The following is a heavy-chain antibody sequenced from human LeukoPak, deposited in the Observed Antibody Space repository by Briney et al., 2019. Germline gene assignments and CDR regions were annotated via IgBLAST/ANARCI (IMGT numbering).Heavy chain of an antibody. V-gene: IGHV3-48*03. CDR2: ISSGGSAI. CDR3: ARDGGPTWIFDY. D-gene: IGHD5-12*01. Sequence: SGGSLRLSCAASGFIFSSSEMNWVRQAPGKGLEWVSYISSGGSAIYYADSVRGRFTISRDNAKNSLYLQMNSLRAEDTAVYYCARDGGPTWIFDYWGQGTPVTVSS. J-gene: IGHJ4*02. CDR1: GFIFSSSE.